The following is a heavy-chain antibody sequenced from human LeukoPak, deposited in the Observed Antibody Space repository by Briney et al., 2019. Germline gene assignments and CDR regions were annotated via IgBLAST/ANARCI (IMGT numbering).Heavy chain of an antibody. J-gene: IGHJ5*02. V-gene: IGHV3-48*02. D-gene: IGHD2-15*01. Sequence: GGSLRLSCIASGFPFSASSMSWVRQAPGKGLEWVSYISDISDTLIKYADCVKGRFTISRDNARNLVHLQMNSLRDEDTAVYYCARVRGSTLGRAYLDPWGQGTRVTVSS. CDR1: GFPFSASS. CDR2: ISDISDTLI. CDR3: ARVRGSTLGRAYLDP.